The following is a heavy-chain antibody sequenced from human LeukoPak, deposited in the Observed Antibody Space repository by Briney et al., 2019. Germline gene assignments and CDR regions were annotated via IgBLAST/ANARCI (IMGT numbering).Heavy chain of an antibody. D-gene: IGHD5-18*01. CDR1: GGTFSSYA. CDR3: ARDRGGYSYGLSVDP. Sequence: ASVKVSCKASGGTFSSYAISWVRQAPGQGLEWMGRIIPILGIANYAQKFQGRVTITADKSTSTAYMELSSLRSEDTGVYYCARDRGGYSYGLSVDPWGQGTLVTVSS. J-gene: IGHJ5*02. CDR2: IIPILGIA. V-gene: IGHV1-69*04.